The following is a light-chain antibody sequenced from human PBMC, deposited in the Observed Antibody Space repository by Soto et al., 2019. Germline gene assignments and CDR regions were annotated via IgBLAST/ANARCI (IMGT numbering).Light chain of an antibody. CDR2: GAS. CDR3: QQYGSSGT. V-gene: IGKV3-20*01. CDR1: QSVSNNY. Sequence: EILLTQSPGTLSLSPGERATLSCRASQSVSNNYLAWYQQKPGHAPRLLIYGASNRATGIPDRLSGSGSGTDFTLTISRLEPEDFAVYYCQQYGSSGTFGQGTKVDIK. J-gene: IGKJ1*01.